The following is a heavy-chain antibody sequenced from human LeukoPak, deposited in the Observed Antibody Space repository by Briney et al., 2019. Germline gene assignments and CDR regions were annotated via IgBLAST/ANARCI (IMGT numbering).Heavy chain of an antibody. Sequence: SVNVSCKASGFTSTNFAVQWVRQARGQRLEWIGWIIVGSGATKCAQDFQEGVTITRDLSTSTLYMELRSLTSEDTAVYYCAADLSNPRMGASYLDSWGQGTLVTVSS. J-gene: IGHJ4*02. CDR1: GFTSTNFA. CDR2: IIVGSGAT. CDR3: AADLSNPRMGASYLDS. V-gene: IGHV1-58*01. D-gene: IGHD3-16*01.